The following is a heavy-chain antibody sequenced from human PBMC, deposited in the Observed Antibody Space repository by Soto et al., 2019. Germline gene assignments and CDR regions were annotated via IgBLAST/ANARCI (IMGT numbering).Heavy chain of an antibody. CDR3: ARDPKTSGGQHWAFNYFDS. CDR2: ISYDGTNK. Sequence: PGGSLRLSCAASGFSFSISPMHWARQAPGKGPEWVALISYDGTNKFYADSVKSRFTISRDNSKSTLYLQVDSLRPEDAAVYYCARDPKTSGGQHWAFNYFDSWGQGTLVTVSS. D-gene: IGHD7-27*01. CDR1: GFSFSISP. J-gene: IGHJ4*02. V-gene: IGHV3-30-3*01.